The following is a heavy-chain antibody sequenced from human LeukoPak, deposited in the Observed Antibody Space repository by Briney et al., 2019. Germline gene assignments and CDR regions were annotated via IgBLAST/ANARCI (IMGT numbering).Heavy chain of an antibody. J-gene: IGHJ4*02. CDR2: IYYSGST. V-gene: IGHV4-59*01. CDR1: GGSISSYY. Sequence: SETLSLTCTVSGGSISSYYWSWIRQPPGKGLEWIGYIYYSGSTNYNPSLKSRVTISVGTSKNQFSLKLSSVTAADTAVYYCARLVAYCGSTSCSDYCGQGTLVTVSS. D-gene: IGHD2-2*01. CDR3: ARLVAYCGSTSCSDY.